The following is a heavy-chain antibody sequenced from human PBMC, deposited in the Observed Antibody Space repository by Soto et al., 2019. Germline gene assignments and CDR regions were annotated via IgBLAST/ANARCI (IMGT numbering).Heavy chain of an antibody. J-gene: IGHJ4*02. D-gene: IGHD3-22*01. CDR2: VTGSGGAT. V-gene: IGHV3-23*01. CDR3: ARTYYYDSSCHLY. CDR1: GFTLSRYA. Sequence: GGSLRLSCTASGFTLSRYAMSWVGPAPGKGLERVSTVTGSGGATYYADSVKGRFTISRDNSRDTLYRQMESLRAEDTAVYYCARTYYYDSSCHLYWGQGTLVTVSS.